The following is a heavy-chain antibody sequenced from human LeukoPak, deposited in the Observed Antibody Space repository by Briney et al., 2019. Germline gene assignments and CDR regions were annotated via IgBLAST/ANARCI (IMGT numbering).Heavy chain of an antibody. CDR2: ISAYNGNT. CDR3: ASDKAGYSYGSPFDY. V-gene: IGHV1-18*01. D-gene: IGHD5-18*01. J-gene: IGHJ4*02. CDR1: GYTFISYG. Sequence: GASVKVSCKASGYTFISYGISWVRQAPGQGLEWMGWISAYNGNTNYAQKPQGRVTMTTDTSTSTAYMELRSLRSDDTAVYYCASDKAGYSYGSPFDYWGQGTLVTVSS.